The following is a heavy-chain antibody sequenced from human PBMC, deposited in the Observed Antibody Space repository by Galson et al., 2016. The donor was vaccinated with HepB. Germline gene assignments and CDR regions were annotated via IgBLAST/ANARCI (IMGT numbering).Heavy chain of an antibody. CDR2: ISWNSGSI. D-gene: IGHD4-11*01. Sequence: LRLSCAASGFTFGDYAMHWVRQAPGKGLEWVSGISWNSGSIDYADSVKGRFTISRDNAKNSLYLQMNSLRTEDTASYYCTKDTRPRMAPRSDSICGMDVWGQGTTVTVSS. V-gene: IGHV3-9*01. J-gene: IGHJ6*02. CDR1: GFTFGDYA. CDR3: TKDTRPRMAPRSDSICGMDV.